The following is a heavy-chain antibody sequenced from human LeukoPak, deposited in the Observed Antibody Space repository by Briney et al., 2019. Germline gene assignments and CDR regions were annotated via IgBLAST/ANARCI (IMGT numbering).Heavy chain of an antibody. CDR1: GFTFSSYS. V-gene: IGHV3-21*01. J-gene: IGHJ4*02. Sequence: GGSLRLSCAASGFTFSSYSMNWVRQAPGKGLEWVSSISSSSSYIYYADSVKGRFTISRDNAKNSLYLQMNSLRAEDTAAYYCARDTSLITIFGVVIDYFDYWGQGTLVTVSS. CDR3: ARDTSLITIFGVVIDYFDY. D-gene: IGHD3-3*01. CDR2: ISSSSSYI.